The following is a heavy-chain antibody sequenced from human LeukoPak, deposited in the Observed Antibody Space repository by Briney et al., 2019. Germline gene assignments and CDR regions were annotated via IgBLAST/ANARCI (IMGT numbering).Heavy chain of an antibody. V-gene: IGHV4-34*01. Sequence: SETLSLTCAGHGGSFSGYSWSWIRQPPGKGLEWIGEISHTGSATYNPSLESRLTISLDTSNAQFSLRLTPLTAADTAVYYCARSQTTVVTPTLGYYYYYYMDVWGKGTTVTVSS. CDR1: GGSFSGYS. CDR2: ISHTGSA. CDR3: ARSQTTVVTPTLGYYYYYYMDV. D-gene: IGHD4-23*01. J-gene: IGHJ6*03.